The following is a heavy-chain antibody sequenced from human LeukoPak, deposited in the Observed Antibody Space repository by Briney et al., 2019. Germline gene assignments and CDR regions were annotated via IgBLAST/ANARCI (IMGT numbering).Heavy chain of an antibody. D-gene: IGHD2-15*01. CDR3: AKVEDIVVVVAAPVDY. CDR1: GFTFSSYA. Sequence: PGGSLRLSCAASGFTFSSYAMHWVRQAPGKGLEWVSAISGSGGSTYYADSVKGRFTISRDNSKNTLYLQMNSLRAEDTAVYYCAKVEDIVVVVAAPVDYWGQGTLVTVSS. J-gene: IGHJ4*02. CDR2: ISGSGGST. V-gene: IGHV3-23*01.